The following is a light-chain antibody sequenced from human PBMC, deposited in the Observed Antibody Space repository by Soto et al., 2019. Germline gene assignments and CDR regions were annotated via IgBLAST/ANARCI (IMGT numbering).Light chain of an antibody. CDR1: QSIFSNSNNKNC. CDR2: WAS. Sequence: DIVITHSPDSLAVSLGERATINCKSSQSIFSNSNNKNCIAWYQQKSGQPPKLLIYWASSRESGVPDRVSGGGSGTDFTLTISSLQAEDVATYYCQHYYSIPWTFGQGTRVEIK. CDR3: QHYYSIPWT. V-gene: IGKV4-1*01. J-gene: IGKJ1*01.